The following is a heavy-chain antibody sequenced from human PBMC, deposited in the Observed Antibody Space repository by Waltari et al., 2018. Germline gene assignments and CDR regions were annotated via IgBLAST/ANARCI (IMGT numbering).Heavy chain of an antibody. D-gene: IGHD1-1*01. CDR2: IDPSDSYT. CDR3: ARHRGGTFDY. J-gene: IGHJ4*02. V-gene: IGHV5-10-1*03. Sequence: EVQLVQSGAEVQKPGESLRISCKGSGYRVTSYLIGWVRQMPGKGLEWMGRIDPSDSYTNYSPSVQGHVTISADKSISTAYLQWSSLKASDTAMYYCARHRGGTFDYWGQGTLVTVSS. CDR1: GYRVTSYL.